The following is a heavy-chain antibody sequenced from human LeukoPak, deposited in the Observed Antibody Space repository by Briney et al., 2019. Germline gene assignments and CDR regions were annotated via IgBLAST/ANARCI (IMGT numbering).Heavy chain of an antibody. D-gene: IGHD6-19*01. CDR1: GFTFSSYW. V-gene: IGHV3-7*01. CDR3: ARVSSLITVAGTFDY. Sequence: WGSLRLSCAAFGFTFSSYWMSWVRQAPGKGLEWVANIKQDGSEKYYVDSVKGRFTISRDNAKNSLYLQMNSLRAEDTAVYYCARVSSLITVAGTFDYWGQGTLVTVSS. CDR2: IKQDGSEK. J-gene: IGHJ4*02.